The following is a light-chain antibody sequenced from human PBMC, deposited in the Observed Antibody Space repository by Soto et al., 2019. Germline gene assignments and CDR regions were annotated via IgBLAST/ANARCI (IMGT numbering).Light chain of an antibody. V-gene: IGKV1-5*03. CDR3: QQDSTFWT. CDR2: ETS. CDR1: RSLTRW. Sequence: DIQMSQSPSTLSASVGDRVTITCRASRSLTRWLAWYQQKPGRAPKLLIYETSILQSGVPSRFSGSGSGTDIPLTNSGVQPYDIATYYCQQDSTFWTFGQGTRVEVK. J-gene: IGKJ1*01.